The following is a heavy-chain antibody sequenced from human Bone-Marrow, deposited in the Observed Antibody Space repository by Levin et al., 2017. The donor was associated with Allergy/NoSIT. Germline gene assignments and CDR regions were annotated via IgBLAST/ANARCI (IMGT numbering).Heavy chain of an antibody. CDR1: GYTFTSYG. CDR3: AREGRLYSSGWYCDY. Sequence: PGESLKISCKASGYTFTSYGLSWVRQAPGQGLEWMGWISAYNGNTNYAQKLQGRVTMTTDTSTSTAFMELRSLRSDDTAVYYCAREGRLYSSGWYCDYWGRGTQVTVSS. J-gene: IGHJ4*02. CDR2: ISAYNGNT. V-gene: IGHV1-18*01. D-gene: IGHD6-19*01.